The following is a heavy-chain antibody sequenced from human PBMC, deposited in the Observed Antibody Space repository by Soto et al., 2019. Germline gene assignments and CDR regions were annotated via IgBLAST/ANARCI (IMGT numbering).Heavy chain of an antibody. CDR3: XXXXXXXXXXXXDCFDP. V-gene: IGHV1-18*01. Sequence: QVQLVQSGAEVKMPGASVKVSCKASGYNFNNYGISWVRQAPGQGLEWMGWIGAYSGYSDYTNYEQKFQARVTMTXXTXXXTXXXXXXXXXXXXXXXXXXXXXXXXXXXXXXDCFDPWGQGTLVTVSS. CDR2: IGAYSGYSDYT. D-gene: IGHD2-21*01. J-gene: IGHJ5*02. CDR1: GYNFNNYG.